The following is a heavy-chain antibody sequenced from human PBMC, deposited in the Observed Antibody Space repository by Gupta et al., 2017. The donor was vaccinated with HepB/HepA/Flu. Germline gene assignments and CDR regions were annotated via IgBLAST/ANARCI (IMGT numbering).Heavy chain of an antibody. D-gene: IGHD4-17*01. CDR2: IYHSGST. J-gene: IGHJ6*02. V-gene: IGHV4-4*02. CDR3: ARSRATVRIYGMDV. Sequence: QVQLQESGPGLVKPSGTLSLTCAVSGGSISSSKWLRWVRQPPGKGLEWIGEIYHSGSTNYNPSLKSRVTISVDKSKNQFSLKLSSVTAADTAVYYCARSRATVRIYGMDVWGQGTTVTVSS. CDR1: GGSISSSKW.